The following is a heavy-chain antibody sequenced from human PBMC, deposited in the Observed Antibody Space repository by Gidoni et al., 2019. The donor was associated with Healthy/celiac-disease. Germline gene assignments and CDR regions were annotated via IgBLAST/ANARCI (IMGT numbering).Heavy chain of an antibody. J-gene: IGHJ4*02. Sequence: NPSLKSRVTISVDTSKNQFSLKLSSVTAADTAVYYCARARGGYYYDSSGYHFDYWGQGTLVTVSS. CDR3: ARARGGYYYDSSGYHFDY. V-gene: IGHV4-31*02. D-gene: IGHD3-22*01.